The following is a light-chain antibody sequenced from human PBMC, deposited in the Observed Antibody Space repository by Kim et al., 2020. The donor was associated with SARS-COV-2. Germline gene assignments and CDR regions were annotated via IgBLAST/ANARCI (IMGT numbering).Light chain of an antibody. CDR2: DVT. V-gene: IGLV2-14*03. CDR3: SSYTTTSAVV. Sequence: SLNTSCRGSSSDIGGYNDGSWYQQHPGKAPKRMIYDVTKRPSGVSDRFSGSKSANMASLTIFGLQAEDEADYYCSSYTTTSAVVFGGGTQLTVL. CDR1: SSDIGGYND. J-gene: IGLJ2*01.